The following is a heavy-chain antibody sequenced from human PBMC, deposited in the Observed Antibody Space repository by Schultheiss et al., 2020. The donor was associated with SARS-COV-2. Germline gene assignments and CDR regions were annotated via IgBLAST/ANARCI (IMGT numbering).Heavy chain of an antibody. Sequence: SETLSLTCTVSGGSISSSSYYWGWIRQPPGKGLEWIGYIYYTGSTNYNPSLKSRVTISVDTSKNQFSLRLSSVTAADTAVYYCARGGGYSGYEFDSWGQGTLVTVSS. CDR2: IYYTGST. CDR3: ARGGGYSGYEFDS. CDR1: GGSISSSSYY. V-gene: IGHV4-61*05. J-gene: IGHJ4*02. D-gene: IGHD5-12*01.